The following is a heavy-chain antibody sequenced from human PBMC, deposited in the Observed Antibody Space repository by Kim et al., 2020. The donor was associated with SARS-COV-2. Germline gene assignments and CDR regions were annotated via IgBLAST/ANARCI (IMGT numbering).Heavy chain of an antibody. V-gene: IGHV1-2*06. J-gene: IGHJ3*02. D-gene: IGHD3-10*01. CDR1: GYTFTGYY. CDR2: INPNSGGT. CDR3: ARVITMVRGVIKVPDAFDI. Sequence: ASVKVSCKASGYTFTGYYMHWVRQAPGQGLEWMGRINPNSGGTNYAQKFQGRVTMTRDTSISTAYMELSRLRSDDTAVYYCARVITMVRGVIKVPDAFDIWGQGTMVTVSS.